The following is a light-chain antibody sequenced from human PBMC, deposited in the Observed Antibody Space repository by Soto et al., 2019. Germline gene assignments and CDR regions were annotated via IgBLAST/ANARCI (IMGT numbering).Light chain of an antibody. V-gene: IGKV1-39*01. CDR2: AAS. Sequence: DIQMTQSPSSLSASVGDGVTITCRASQSITTYLNWYRQKPGKAPKLLIYAASSLQSGVPSRFSGSGSDTEFTLSISSLQPEDFATYFCQQIYSAPLTFGGGTKVEIK. CDR1: QSITTY. CDR3: QQIYSAPLT. J-gene: IGKJ4*01.